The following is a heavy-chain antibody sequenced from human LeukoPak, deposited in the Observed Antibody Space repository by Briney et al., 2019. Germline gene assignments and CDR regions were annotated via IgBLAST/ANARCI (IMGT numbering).Heavy chain of an antibody. V-gene: IGHV4-31*03. CDR2: IYYSGST. CDR3: ARGEMATDQPAFDY. D-gene: IGHD5-24*01. Sequence: PSQTLSLTCTVSGGSISSGDYYWSWIRQHPGKGLEWIGYIYYSGSTYYNPSLKSRVTISVDTSKNQFSLKLSSVTAADTAVYYCARGEMATDQPAFDYWGQGTLVTVSS. J-gene: IGHJ4*02. CDR1: GGSISSGDYY.